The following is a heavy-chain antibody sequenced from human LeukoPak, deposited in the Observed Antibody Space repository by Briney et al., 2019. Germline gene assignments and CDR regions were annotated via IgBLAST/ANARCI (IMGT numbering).Heavy chain of an antibody. Sequence: SETLSLTCTVSGGSISSYYWSWIRQPAGKGLEWIGRIYTSGSTNYDPSLKSRVTMSVDTSKNQFSLKLSSVTAADTAVYYCARDKGGITFGGVIVHWFDPWGQGTLVTVSS. CDR1: GGSISSYY. D-gene: IGHD3-16*02. CDR3: ARDKGGITFGGVIVHWFDP. CDR2: IYTSGST. V-gene: IGHV4-4*07. J-gene: IGHJ5*02.